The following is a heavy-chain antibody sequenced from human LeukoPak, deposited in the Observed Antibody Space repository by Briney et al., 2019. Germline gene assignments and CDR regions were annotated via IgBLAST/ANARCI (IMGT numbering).Heavy chain of an antibody. Sequence: EASVKVSCKASGYTFTSYGIGWVRQAPGQGLEWMGWISAYNGNTNYAQKLQGRVTMTTDTSTSTAYMELRSLRSDDTAVYYCARDERMYDYVWGSYRHNWFDPWGQGTLVTVSS. CDR1: GYTFTSYG. CDR3: ARDERMYDYVWGSYRHNWFDP. V-gene: IGHV1-18*01. CDR2: ISAYNGNT. D-gene: IGHD3-16*02. J-gene: IGHJ5*02.